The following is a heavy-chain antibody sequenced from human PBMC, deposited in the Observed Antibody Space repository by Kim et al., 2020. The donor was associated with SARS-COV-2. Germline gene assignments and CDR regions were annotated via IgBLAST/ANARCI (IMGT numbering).Heavy chain of an antibody. Sequence: YSPTLKSRGTRSVDTSKNQFSLKMSAVTAADTAVDYCARHRGRIAAAVFLWGQGTLVTVSS. V-gene: IGHV4-39*01. CDR3: ARHRGRIAAAVFL. D-gene: IGHD6-13*01. J-gene: IGHJ4*02.